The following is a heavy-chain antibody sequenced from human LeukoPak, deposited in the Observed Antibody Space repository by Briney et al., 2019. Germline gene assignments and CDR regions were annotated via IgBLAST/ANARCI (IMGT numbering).Heavy chain of an antibody. D-gene: IGHD1-26*01. Sequence: PSETLSLTCTVSGYSISSGYYWGWIRQPPGKGLEWIGSIYHSGSTYYNPSLKSRVTISVDTSKNQFSLKLSSVTAADTAVYYCARGGATTTLSYWGQGTLVTVSS. CDR3: ARGGATTTLSY. J-gene: IGHJ4*02. CDR1: GYSISSGYY. CDR2: IYHSGST. V-gene: IGHV4-38-2*02.